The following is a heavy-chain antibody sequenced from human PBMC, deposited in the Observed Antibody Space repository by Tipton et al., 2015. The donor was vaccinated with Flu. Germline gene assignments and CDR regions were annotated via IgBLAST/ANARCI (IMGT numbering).Heavy chain of an antibody. CDR3: ARVYSSNIGRAMDV. D-gene: IGHD6-13*01. CDR1: GFTFSYYG. V-gene: IGHV3-21*01. J-gene: IGHJ6*02. Sequence: SLRLSCAASGFTFSYYGMNWVRLAPGKGLEWVSFISSSGSHTYYTDSVRGRLTVSRDDAKNSLYLQMSSLRAEDTAVYYCARVYSSNIGRAMDVWGQGTTVTVSS. CDR2: ISSSGSHT.